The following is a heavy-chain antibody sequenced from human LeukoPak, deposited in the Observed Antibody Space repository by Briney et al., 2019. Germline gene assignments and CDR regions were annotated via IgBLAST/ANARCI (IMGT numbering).Heavy chain of an antibody. V-gene: IGHV3-30*14. D-gene: IGHD2-21*02. CDR1: GFTFSSYA. J-gene: IGHJ4*02. Sequence: GGSLRLSCAASGFTFSSYAMHWVRQAPGKGLEWVAVISYDGSNKYYADSVKGRFTISRENAKNSLYLQMNSLRAGDTAVYYCARAYCGGDCYSGGTYYFDYWGQGTLVTVSS. CDR3: ARAYCGGDCYSGGTYYFDY. CDR2: ISYDGSNK.